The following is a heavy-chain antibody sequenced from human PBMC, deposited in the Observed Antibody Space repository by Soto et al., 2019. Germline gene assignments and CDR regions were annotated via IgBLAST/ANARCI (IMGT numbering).Heavy chain of an antibody. Sequence: PGESLKISCKGSGYSFASYWIAWVRQMPGKGLEWMGIIYPGDSDTRYSPSFQGQVTISADKSTSTAYLQWSSLKASDTAMYYCARQDGMATYYFDYWGRGTLVTVS. CDR2: IYPGDSDT. V-gene: IGHV5-51*01. CDR1: GYSFASYW. CDR3: ARQDGMATYYFDY. D-gene: IGHD6-13*01. J-gene: IGHJ4*02.